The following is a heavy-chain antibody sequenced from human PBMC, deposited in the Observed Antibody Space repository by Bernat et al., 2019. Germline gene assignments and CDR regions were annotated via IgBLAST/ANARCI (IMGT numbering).Heavy chain of an antibody. V-gene: IGHV3-33*01. Sequence: QVQLVESGGGVVQPGRSLRLSCAASGFTFSSYGMHWVRQAPGKGLEWVAVIWYDGSNKYYADSVKGRFTISRDNSKNTLYLQMNSLRAEDTAVYYCAREGGGDYCSGGSCYGWFDPWGQGTLVTVSS. J-gene: IGHJ5*02. D-gene: IGHD2-15*01. CDR3: AREGGGDYCSGGSCYGWFDP. CDR1: GFTFSSYG. CDR2: IWYDGSNK.